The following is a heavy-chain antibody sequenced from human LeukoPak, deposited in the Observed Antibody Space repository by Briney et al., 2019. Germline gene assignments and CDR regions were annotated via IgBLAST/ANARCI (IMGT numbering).Heavy chain of an antibody. CDR2: MWVWNDGSNE. D-gene: IGHD3-16*01. J-gene: IGHJ6*02. Sequence: PGRSLRLSCTASGFTFSNYGMHWVRQAPGKGLEWVAVMWVWNDGSNEYYADSVKGRFTIARDNSKNTLCLQMVSLRAEDTADYYCARDRFPHDDAHYGMDVWGQGTTVTVSS. CDR1: GFTFSNYG. CDR3: ARDRFPHDDAHYGMDV. V-gene: IGHV3-33*01.